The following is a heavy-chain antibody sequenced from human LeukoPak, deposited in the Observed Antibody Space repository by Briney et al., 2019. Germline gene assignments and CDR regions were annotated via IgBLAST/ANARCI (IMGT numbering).Heavy chain of an antibody. Sequence: ASVTVSWKASGYTFTSYGISWVRQAPGQGLEWMGWISAYNGNTNYAQKLQGRVTMTTDTSTSTAYMELRSLRSDDTAVYYCARAGDLDYYDSSGYYVDYWGQGTMVTVSS. CDR1: GYTFTSYG. J-gene: IGHJ4*02. D-gene: IGHD3-22*01. V-gene: IGHV1-18*01. CDR2: ISAYNGNT. CDR3: ARAGDLDYYDSSGYYVDY.